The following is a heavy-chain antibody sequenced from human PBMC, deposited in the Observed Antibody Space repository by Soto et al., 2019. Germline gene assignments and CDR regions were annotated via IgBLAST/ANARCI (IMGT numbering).Heavy chain of an antibody. J-gene: IGHJ4*02. V-gene: IGHV4-39*01. CDR2: IYYSGST. Sequence: QLQLQESGPGLVKPSETLSLTCTVSGGSISSSRYYWVWIRQPPGKGLEWIGCIYYSGSTYYNPSIRSRASISVNTSKNKFSLMLSSVTAADLAVYYCARGYSCGYAGDWGQGTLVTVS. CDR1: GGSISSSRYY. D-gene: IGHD5-18*01. CDR3: ARGYSCGYAGD.